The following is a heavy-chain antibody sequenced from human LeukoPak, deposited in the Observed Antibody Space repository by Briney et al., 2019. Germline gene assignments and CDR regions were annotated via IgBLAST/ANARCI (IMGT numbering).Heavy chain of an antibody. CDR3: ARDPSSGYYGGYDY. V-gene: IGHV4-4*07. J-gene: IGHJ4*02. CDR1: GGSISSYH. CDR2: IYTSGST. Sequence: SETLSLTCTVSGGSISSYHWSWIRQPAGKGLEWIGRIYTSGSTKYNSSLKSRVAMSVDTSKNQFSLKLSSVTAADTAVYYCARDPSSGYYGGYDYWGQGTLVTVSS. D-gene: IGHD3-22*01.